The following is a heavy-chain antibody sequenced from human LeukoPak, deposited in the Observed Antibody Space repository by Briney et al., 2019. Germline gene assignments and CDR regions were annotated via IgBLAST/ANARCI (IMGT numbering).Heavy chain of an antibody. D-gene: IGHD3-22*01. CDR2: FDPEDGET. V-gene: IGHV1-24*01. CDR3: ATRSNGYYDSSGYTENDY. Sequence: ASVKVSCKASGYTFTTYDINWVRQAPGKGLEWMGGFDPEDGETIYAQKFQGRVTMTEDTSTDTAYMELSSLRSEDTAVYYCATRSNGYYDSSGYTENDYWGQGTLVTVSS. J-gene: IGHJ4*02. CDR1: GYTFTTYD.